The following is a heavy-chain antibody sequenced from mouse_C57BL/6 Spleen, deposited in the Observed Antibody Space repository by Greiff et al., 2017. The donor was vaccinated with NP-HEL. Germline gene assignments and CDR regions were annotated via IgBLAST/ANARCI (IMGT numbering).Heavy chain of an antibody. CDR2: ISSGGDYI. CDR3: TRDREDSSVYWFAC. V-gene: IGHV5-9-1*02. D-gene: IGHD3-2*01. Sequence: EVKLMESGEGLVKPGGSLKLSCAASGFTFSSYAMSWVRQTPEKRLEWIAYISSGGDYIYYEDTVKGRFTIPRDNARNTLYLQMSSLKSEDTAMYYCTRDREDSSVYWFACWGQGALVTVSA. J-gene: IGHJ3*01. CDR1: GFTFSSYA.